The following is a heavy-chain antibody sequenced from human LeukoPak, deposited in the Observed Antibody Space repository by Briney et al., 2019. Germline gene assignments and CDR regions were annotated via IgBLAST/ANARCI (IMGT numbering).Heavy chain of an antibody. D-gene: IGHD1-26*01. Sequence: ASVKVSCKASGYTFPDYYIHWVRQAPGQGLEWMGWINPHSGGTIYAQKFQAWATMTRDTSISTAYMELSGLRSVDTAVYYCAREVHRVGAHFDYWGQGTLVTVSS. V-gene: IGHV1-2*04. J-gene: IGHJ4*02. CDR1: GYTFPDYY. CDR3: AREVHRVGAHFDY. CDR2: INPHSGGT.